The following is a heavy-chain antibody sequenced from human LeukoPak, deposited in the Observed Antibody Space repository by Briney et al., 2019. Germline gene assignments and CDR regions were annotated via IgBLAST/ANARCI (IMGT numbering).Heavy chain of an antibody. CDR3: ARSITILPDV. J-gene: IGHJ6*04. D-gene: IGHD3-3*01. Sequence: SETLSLTCTVSGGSISSYYWSWIRQPPGKGLEWIGYIYYSGSTNYNPSLKSRVTISVDTSKNQFSLKLSSVTAADTAVYYCARSITILPDVWGKGTTVTVSS. CDR2: IYYSGST. CDR1: GGSISSYY. V-gene: IGHV4-59*12.